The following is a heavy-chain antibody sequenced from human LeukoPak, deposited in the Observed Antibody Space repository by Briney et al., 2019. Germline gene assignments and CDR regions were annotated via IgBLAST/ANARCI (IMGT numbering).Heavy chain of an antibody. CDR2: ISWNSALI. Sequence: GGSLRLSCAASGFTFSNYSMNWVRQTPGKGLEWVSGISWNSALIDYADSVKGRFIISRDNAKNSLYLQMNSLRAEDTALYYCVKDDFGTDWGQGTMVTVSS. CDR3: VKDDFGTD. V-gene: IGHV3-9*01. CDR1: GFTFSNYS. D-gene: IGHD2/OR15-2a*01. J-gene: IGHJ3*01.